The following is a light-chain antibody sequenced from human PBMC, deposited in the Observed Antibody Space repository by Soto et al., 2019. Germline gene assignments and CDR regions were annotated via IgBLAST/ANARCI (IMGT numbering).Light chain of an antibody. CDR1: QDIRTS. J-gene: IGKJ3*01. V-gene: IGKV1-33*01. CDR2: DAS. Sequence: DIQMTQSPSSLSASVGARVSITCQASQDIRTSLSWFQQKPGRAPKLLIYDASRLETGVPSRFRGSGSGTDFTFTISSLQPEDIATYYCQQYDTLPPFTFGPGTKVDIK. CDR3: QQYDTLPPFT.